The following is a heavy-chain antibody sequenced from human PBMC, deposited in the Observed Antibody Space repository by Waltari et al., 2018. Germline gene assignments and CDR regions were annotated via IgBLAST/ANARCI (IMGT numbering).Heavy chain of an antibody. V-gene: IGHV3-7*01. J-gene: IGHJ4*02. CDR2: IKQDGSEK. CDR3: ARVREDFLSGFYH. Sequence: EVQLVESGGGLVQPGGSLRLSCAASGFTFSTYWMRWVRQAPGMGLEWVANIKQDGSEKYYVDSVKGRFTISRDNTNNSLYLQMNSLRAEDTAVYYCARVREDFLSGFYHWGQGALVTVSS. D-gene: IGHD3-3*01. CDR1: GFTFSTYW.